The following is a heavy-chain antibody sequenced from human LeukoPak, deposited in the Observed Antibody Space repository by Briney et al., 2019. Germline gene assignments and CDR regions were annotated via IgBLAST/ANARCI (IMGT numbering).Heavy chain of an antibody. V-gene: IGHV4-59*01. CDR1: GGSISSYY. CDR2: IYYSGST. D-gene: IGHD4-23*01. CDR3: ARAPTNYGGNSVDY. J-gene: IGHJ4*02. Sequence: SETLSLTYTVSGGSISSYYWRWIRQPPGKGLEWIGYIYYSGSTNYNPSLKSRVTISVDTSKNQFSLKLSSVTAADTAVYYCARAPTNYGGNSVDYWGQGTLVTVSS.